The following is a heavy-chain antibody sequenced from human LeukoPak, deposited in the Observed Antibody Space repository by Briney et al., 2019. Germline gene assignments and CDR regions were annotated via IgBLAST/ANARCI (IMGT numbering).Heavy chain of an antibody. CDR1: GFTLSNYG. V-gene: IGHV3-33*01. Sequence: GGSLRLSCAASGFTLSNYGMHWVRQTPGKGLEWVAVIAYDGSRAFYADSVKGRFTISRDNSKNTMSVQMDDLRAEDTAVYYCTRYNNDHFDYWGQGTLVTVSS. J-gene: IGHJ4*02. CDR2: IAYDGSRA. CDR3: TRYNNDHFDY. D-gene: IGHD1-14*01.